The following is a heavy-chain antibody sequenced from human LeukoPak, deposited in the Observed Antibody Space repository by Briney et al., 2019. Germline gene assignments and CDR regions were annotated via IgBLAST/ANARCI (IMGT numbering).Heavy chain of an antibody. J-gene: IGHJ3*02. CDR1: GGTFSSYA. D-gene: IGHD6-19*01. Sequence: ASVKVSCKASGGTFSSYAISWVRQAPGQGLEWMGRIIPILGIANYAQKFQGRVTITADKSTSTAYMELSSLRSEDTAVYYCARELRPVAGISAFDIWGQGTMVTVSS. V-gene: IGHV1-69*04. CDR2: IIPILGIA. CDR3: ARELRPVAGISAFDI.